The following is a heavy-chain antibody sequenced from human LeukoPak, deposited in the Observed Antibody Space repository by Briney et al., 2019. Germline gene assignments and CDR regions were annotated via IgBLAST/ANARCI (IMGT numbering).Heavy chain of an antibody. D-gene: IGHD6-19*01. J-gene: IGHJ3*02. V-gene: IGHV4-39*07. Sequence: PSETLSLTCTVSGGSISSSSYYWGWIRQPPGKGLEWIGYIYYSGSTYYNPSLKSRVTISVDTSKNQFSLKLSSVTAADTAVYYCARAPYSSGWYGSEGYAFDIWGQGTMVTVSS. CDR3: ARAPYSSGWYGSEGYAFDI. CDR2: IYYSGST. CDR1: GGSISSSSYY.